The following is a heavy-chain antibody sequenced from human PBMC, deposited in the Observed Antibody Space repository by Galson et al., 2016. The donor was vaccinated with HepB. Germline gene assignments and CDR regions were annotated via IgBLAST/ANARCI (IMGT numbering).Heavy chain of an antibody. V-gene: IGHV4-59*01. CDR3: ARGDYDTRGYTMTFDY. D-gene: IGHD3-22*01. J-gene: IGHJ4*02. Sequence: ETLSLTCTVSGDSISSDYWSWIRQPPGKGLEWIGYIYYSGSTNYNPSLKSRVTISVDTSKNQFSLKLNSVTAADTAVYYCARGDYDTRGYTMTFDYWSQGTLVTVFS. CDR1: GDSISSDY. CDR2: IYYSGST.